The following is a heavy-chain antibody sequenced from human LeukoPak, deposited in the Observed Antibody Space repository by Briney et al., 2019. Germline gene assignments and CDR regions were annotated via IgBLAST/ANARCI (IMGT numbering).Heavy chain of an antibody. CDR1: GFTFSSYW. CDR3: ARDGVGAFDI. D-gene: IGHD3-10*01. CDR2: IKQDGSEK. Sequence: GGSLRLSCAASGFTFSSYWMNWVRQAPGKGLEWVANIKQDGSEKYYVDSVKGQFTISRDNAKNSLFLQMNSLRAEDTAVYYCARDGVGAFDIWGQGTMVTVSS. V-gene: IGHV3-7*04. J-gene: IGHJ3*02.